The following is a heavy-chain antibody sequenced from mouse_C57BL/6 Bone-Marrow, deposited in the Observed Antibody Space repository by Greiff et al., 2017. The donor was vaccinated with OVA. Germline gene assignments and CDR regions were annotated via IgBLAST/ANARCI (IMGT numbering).Heavy chain of an antibody. V-gene: IGHV1-50*01. J-gene: IGHJ3*01. CDR2: IDPSDSYT. CDR1: GYTFTSYW. Sequence: QVQLQQPGAELVQPGASVKLSCKASGYTFTSYWMPWVKQRPGQGLEWIGEIDPSDSYTNYNQKFKGKATLTVDTSSSTAYMQLNSLTSEDSAVYYCASAVFAYWGQGTLVTVSA. CDR3: ASAVFAY.